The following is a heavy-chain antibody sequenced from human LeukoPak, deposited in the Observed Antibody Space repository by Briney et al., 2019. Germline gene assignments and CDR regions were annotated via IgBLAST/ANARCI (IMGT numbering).Heavy chain of an antibody. CDR1: GFTFSSCE. CDR2: GSSYCSSI. J-gene: IGHJ6*02. D-gene: IGHD2-2*01. CDR3: ARDPRCSSMSCYRSSFYGMDV. Sequence: GGPLRLSCAASGFTFSSCEMHWVRQAPGKGREGVSYGSSYCSSIHYEDSVKGRFTISRDNAKNSLYLQMNSLRAEDTAVYYCARDPRCSSMSCYRSSFYGMDVWGQGTTVTVSS. V-gene: IGHV3-48*03.